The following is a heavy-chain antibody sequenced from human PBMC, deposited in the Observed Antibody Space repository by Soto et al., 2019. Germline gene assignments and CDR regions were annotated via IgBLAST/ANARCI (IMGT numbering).Heavy chain of an antibody. CDR2: IYYNGNT. J-gene: IGHJ5*02. CDR3: AREFQSRFDP. V-gene: IGHV4-31*03. Sequence: PSETLSLTCTVSGGSISSAAHYWSWIRQHPGKGLEWIAYIYYNGNTFYNPSLKRRVTISVDTSKNQFSLRLSSVTAADAALYYCAREFQSRFDPWVQGTLVTVSS. CDR1: GGSISSAAHY.